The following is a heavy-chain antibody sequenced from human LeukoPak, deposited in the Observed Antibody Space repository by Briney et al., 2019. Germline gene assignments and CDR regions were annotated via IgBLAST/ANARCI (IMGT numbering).Heavy chain of an antibody. CDR2: ISAYNGNT. D-gene: IGHD5-18*01. CDR1: GGTFSSYA. CDR3: ARQLCRLGCYYYYYMDV. Sequence: ASVKVSCKASGGTFSSYAISWVRQAPGQGLEWMGWISAYNGNTNYAQKLQGRVTMTTDTSTSTAYMELRSLRSDDTAVYYCARQLCRLGCYYYYYMDVWGKGTTVTVSS. J-gene: IGHJ6*03. V-gene: IGHV1-18*01.